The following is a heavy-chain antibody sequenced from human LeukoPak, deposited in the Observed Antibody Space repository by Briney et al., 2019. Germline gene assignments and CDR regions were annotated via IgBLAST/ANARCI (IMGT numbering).Heavy chain of an antibody. CDR3: ARFIGYCSSTSCYTYDY. V-gene: IGHV4-30-4*08. CDR2: IYYSGST. CDR1: GGSISSGGYY. Sequence: SQTLSLTCTVSGGSISSGGYYWSWIRQPPGKGLEWIGYIYYSGSTYYNPSLKSRVTISVDTSKNQFSLKLSSVTAADTAVYYCARFIGYCSSTSCYTYDYWGQGTLVTVSS. J-gene: IGHJ4*02. D-gene: IGHD2-2*02.